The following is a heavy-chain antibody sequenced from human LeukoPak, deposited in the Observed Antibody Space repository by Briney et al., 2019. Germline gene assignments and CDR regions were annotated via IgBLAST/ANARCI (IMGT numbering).Heavy chain of an antibody. CDR2: IYTRGST. Sequence: SETLSLTCTVSGGPISSYYWGWIRQPAGKGLEWIGRIYTRGSTNYNPSLKSRVTMSVDTSKNQFSLNLSSVTAADTAVYYCAGVSSGWYNDYWGQGTLVTVSS. CDR3: AGVSSGWYNDY. J-gene: IGHJ4*02. CDR1: GGPISSYY. V-gene: IGHV4-4*07. D-gene: IGHD6-19*01.